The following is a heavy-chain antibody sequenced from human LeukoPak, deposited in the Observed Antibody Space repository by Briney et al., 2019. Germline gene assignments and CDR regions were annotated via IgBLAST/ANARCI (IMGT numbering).Heavy chain of an antibody. CDR2: IYSGGST. D-gene: IGHD2-15*01. CDR1: GFTDSSNY. CDR3: AREWSRGGMDV. V-gene: IGHV3-53*01. J-gene: IGHJ6*02. Sequence: PGGSLRLSCAASGFTDSSNYMSWVRQDPGKGLEWVSVIYSGGSTYYADSVKGRFTISRDNSKNTLYLQMNSLRAEDTAVYYCAREWSRGGMDVWGQGTTVTVSS.